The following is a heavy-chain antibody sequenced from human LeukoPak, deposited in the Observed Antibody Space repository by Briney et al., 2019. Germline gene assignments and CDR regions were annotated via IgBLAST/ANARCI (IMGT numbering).Heavy chain of an antibody. Sequence: SETLSLTCAVYGGSFSGYYWSWIRQPPGKGLGWIGEINHSGSTNYNPSLKSRVTISVDTSKNQFSLKLSSVTAADTAVYYCARGPLVAAFCDYWGQGTLVTVSS. CDR3: ARGPLVAAFCDY. D-gene: IGHD2-15*01. CDR1: GGSFSGYY. CDR2: INHSGST. V-gene: IGHV4-34*01. J-gene: IGHJ4*02.